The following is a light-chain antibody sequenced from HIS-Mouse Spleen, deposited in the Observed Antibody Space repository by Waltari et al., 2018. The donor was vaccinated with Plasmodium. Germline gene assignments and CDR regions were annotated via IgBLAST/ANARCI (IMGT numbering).Light chain of an antibody. Sequence: QSALTQPASVSGSPGQSITISCTGTSSDVGGYNYVSWYQQHPGKAPKLMIYDVSNRPSWVSKRFSGSKSSNSASPTISGLQAEDEADYYCSSYTSSSTLNYVFGTGTKVTVL. V-gene: IGLV2-14*03. CDR2: DVS. CDR3: SSYTSSSTLNYV. CDR1: SSDVGGYNY. J-gene: IGLJ1*01.